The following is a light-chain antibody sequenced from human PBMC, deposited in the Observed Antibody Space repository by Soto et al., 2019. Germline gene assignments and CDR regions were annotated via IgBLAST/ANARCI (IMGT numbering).Light chain of an antibody. Sequence: EIVMTQFPATLSVSPGERATLSCRASQSVRSNLAWYQQKPGQAPRLLIYGASTRATGIPARFSGSGSGTEFTLTISSLQSEDFAVYYCQQYNNWPSLTFGGGTKVEI. CDR1: QSVRSN. J-gene: IGKJ4*01. CDR2: GAS. V-gene: IGKV3-15*01. CDR3: QQYNNWPSLT.